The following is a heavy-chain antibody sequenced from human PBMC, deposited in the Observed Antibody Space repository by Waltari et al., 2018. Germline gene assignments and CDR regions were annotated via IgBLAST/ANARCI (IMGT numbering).Heavy chain of an antibody. V-gene: IGHV3-33*01. CDR2: IWYDGGSK. D-gene: IGHD1-26*01. Sequence: PGKGLEWVVVIWYDGGSKYNADSVKGRFTISRDNSKNTLYVQMNSLRAEDTAVYYCARGSGSNGGYYFDYWGQGTLVTVSS. J-gene: IGHJ4*02. CDR3: ARGSGSNGGYYFDY.